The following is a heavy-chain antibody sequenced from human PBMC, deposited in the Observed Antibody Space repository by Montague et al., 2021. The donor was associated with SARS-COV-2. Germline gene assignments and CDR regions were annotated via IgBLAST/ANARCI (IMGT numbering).Heavy chain of an antibody. D-gene: IGHD4-11*01. J-gene: IGHJ4*02. Sequence: SETLSLTCSVSGDSISSFYWSWIRQPPGKGLECIGYIYYTGSTKYSPSLNSRVTMSLDTPTNQFSLKVNSVTTADTAMYYCARVDKTDVISNYVNYLDVWGQGTQVTVSS. V-gene: IGHV4-59*01. CDR3: ARVDKTDVISNYVNYLDV. CDR1: GDSISSFY. CDR2: IYYTGST.